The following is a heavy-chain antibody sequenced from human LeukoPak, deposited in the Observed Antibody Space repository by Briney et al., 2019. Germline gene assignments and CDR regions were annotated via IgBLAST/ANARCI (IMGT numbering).Heavy chain of an antibody. Sequence: SETLSLTCAVSGYSITTGRYWGWIRQPPGKGLEWVGSVYHSGSTYYNPSLKSRVTISVDTSKNQFSLNLRSVTAADTAVYYCARSLSTAGIDYWGQGTLVTVSS. CDR2: VYHSGST. V-gene: IGHV4-38-2*01. D-gene: IGHD2-2*01. J-gene: IGHJ4*02. CDR1: GYSITTGRY. CDR3: ARSLSTAGIDY.